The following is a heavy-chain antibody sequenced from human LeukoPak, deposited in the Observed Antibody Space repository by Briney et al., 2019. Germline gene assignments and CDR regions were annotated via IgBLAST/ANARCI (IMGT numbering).Heavy chain of an antibody. CDR2: VSDSGVNT. CDR1: GFAFTSFA. CDR3: SKGRGSTLTNIDF. V-gene: IGHV3-23*01. Sequence: GGSLRLSCEASGFAFTSFAMTWVRQSPGRGLEGVSSVSDSGVNTYYAGSVRGRFTVSRDNFKNILYLQMNSLTVEDTAFYYCSKGRGSTLTNIDFWGQGALVTVSS. J-gene: IGHJ4*02. D-gene: IGHD4-11*01.